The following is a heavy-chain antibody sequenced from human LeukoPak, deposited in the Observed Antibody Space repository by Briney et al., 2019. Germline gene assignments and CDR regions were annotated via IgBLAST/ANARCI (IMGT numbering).Heavy chain of an antibody. Sequence: GGSLRLSCAASGFTVSSYYMSWVRQAPGKGLEWVSVIYSGGSTYYADAVMGRFNISIDNSKNTLYLQMNSLRAEDTAVYYCARDSSGYFSLDYWGQGTLVTVSS. V-gene: IGHV3-53*01. CDR1: GFTVSSYY. D-gene: IGHD3-22*01. J-gene: IGHJ4*02. CDR2: IYSGGST. CDR3: ARDSSGYFSLDY.